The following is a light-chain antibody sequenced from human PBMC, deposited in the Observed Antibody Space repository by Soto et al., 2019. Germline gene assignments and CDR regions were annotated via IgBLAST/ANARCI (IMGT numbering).Light chain of an antibody. J-gene: IGLJ2*01. CDR2: EVS. Sequence: QSALTQPPSASGSPGQSVTISCTGTSSDVGGYNYVSWYQQHPGKAPKLMISEVSKRPSGVPDRFSGSKSGNTASLTVSGLQAEYEADYYCCSFAGNNNLVFGGGTKLNVL. V-gene: IGLV2-8*01. CDR3: CSFAGNNNLV. CDR1: SSDVGGYNY.